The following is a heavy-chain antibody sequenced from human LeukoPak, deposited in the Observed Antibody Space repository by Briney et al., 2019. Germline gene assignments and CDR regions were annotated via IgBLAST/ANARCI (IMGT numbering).Heavy chain of an antibody. Sequence: GGSLRLSCAASGFTFSSYEMNWVRQAPGKGLEWVSYISSSGSTIYYADSVKGRFTISRDNSKNTLYLQMNSLRAEDTAVYYCAKDDIHSSGWPYYFDYWGQGTLVTVSS. CDR1: GFTFSSYE. CDR3: AKDDIHSSGWPYYFDY. CDR2: ISSSGSTI. D-gene: IGHD6-19*01. V-gene: IGHV3-48*03. J-gene: IGHJ4*02.